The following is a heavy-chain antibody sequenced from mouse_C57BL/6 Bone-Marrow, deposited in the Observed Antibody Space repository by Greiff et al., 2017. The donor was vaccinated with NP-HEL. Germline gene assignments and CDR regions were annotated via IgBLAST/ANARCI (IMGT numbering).Heavy chain of an antibody. CDR3: ARGGVVGDYYAMDY. V-gene: IGHV1-39*01. D-gene: IGHD1-1*01. J-gene: IGHJ4*01. Sequence: EVQLQQSGPELVKPGASVKISCKASGYSFTDYNMNWVKQSHGKSLEWIGVINPNYGTTSYNQKFKGKATLTVDQSSSTAYMQLNSLTSEDSAVYYCARGGVVGDYYAMDYWGQGTSVTVSS. CDR1: GYSFTDYN. CDR2: INPNYGTT.